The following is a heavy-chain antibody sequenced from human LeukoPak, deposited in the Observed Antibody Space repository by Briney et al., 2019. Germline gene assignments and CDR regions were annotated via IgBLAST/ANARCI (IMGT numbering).Heavy chain of an antibody. CDR3: ARSAIFARTSVFDY. CDR1: GYTFTGYY. D-gene: IGHD1-14*01. V-gene: IGHV1-2*02. J-gene: IGHJ4*02. Sequence: ASVKVSCKASGYTFTGYYMHWVRQAPGQGVERMGWINPNSGGTNYAQKFQGRVTMTRDTSISTAYMELSRLRSDDTAVYYCARSAIFARTSVFDYWGQGTLVTVSS. CDR2: INPNSGGT.